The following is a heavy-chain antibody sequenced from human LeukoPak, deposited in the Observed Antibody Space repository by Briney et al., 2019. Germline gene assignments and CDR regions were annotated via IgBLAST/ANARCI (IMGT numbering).Heavy chain of an antibody. CDR1: GFTFSDYY. CDR2: ISSSSYT. V-gene: IGHV3-11*06. D-gene: IGHD2-15*01. J-gene: IGHJ5*02. CDR3: ARETRTLGVAATSWFDP. Sequence: PGGSLRLSCAASGFTFSDYYMSWIRQAPGKGLEWVSYISSSSYTNYADSVKGRFTISRDNAKNSLYLQMNSLRAEDTAVYYCARETRTLGVAATSWFDPWGQGTLVTVSS.